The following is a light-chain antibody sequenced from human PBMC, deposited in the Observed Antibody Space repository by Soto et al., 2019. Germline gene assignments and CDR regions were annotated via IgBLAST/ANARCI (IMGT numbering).Light chain of an antibody. CDR3: QQCNNWPLT. CDR1: QTVRSL. Sequence: EIVLTQSPGTLSLSPGERATLSCRASQTVRSLLAWYQQKPGQAPRLLIYDASNRATGIPARFSGSGSGTDFTLTISSLEPEEFAVYYCQQCNNWPLTFGGGTKVEIK. J-gene: IGKJ4*01. CDR2: DAS. V-gene: IGKV3-11*01.